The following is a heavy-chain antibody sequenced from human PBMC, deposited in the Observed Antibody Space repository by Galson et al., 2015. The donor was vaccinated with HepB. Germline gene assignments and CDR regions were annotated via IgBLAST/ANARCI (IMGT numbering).Heavy chain of an antibody. CDR3: ARDGVLYYDILTGYYNGNFDF. D-gene: IGHD3-9*01. J-gene: IGHJ4*02. CDR2: VSNDGTNK. CDR1: GFTFDNYA. V-gene: IGHV3-30*04. Sequence: SLRLSCAASGFTFDNYAMHWVRQTPGKGLEWMAVVSNDGTNKDYADSVRGRFIISRDISKNTVYLQMNSLRPEDTAVYYCARDGVLYYDILTGYYNGNFDFWGQGTLVTVSS.